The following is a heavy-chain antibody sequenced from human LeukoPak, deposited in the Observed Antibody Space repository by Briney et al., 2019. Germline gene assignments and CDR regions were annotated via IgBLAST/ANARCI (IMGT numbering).Heavy chain of an antibody. D-gene: IGHD4/OR15-4a*01. CDR3: ARRAGAYSHPYDY. J-gene: IGHJ4*02. V-gene: IGHV3-53*01. CDR2: YSGGST. CDR1: GFTDSSDP. Sequence: GGPLPLSCTVSGFTDSSDPMSWVRPAPGKGLEWVSFYSGGSTHYPDSVKGRFTISRDNSINTLVLQMNSLCAEDAAVYYCARRAGAYSHPYDYWGQGTLVTVSS.